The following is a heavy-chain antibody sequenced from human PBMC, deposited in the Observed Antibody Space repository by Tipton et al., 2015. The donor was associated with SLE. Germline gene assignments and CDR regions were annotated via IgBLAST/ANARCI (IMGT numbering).Heavy chain of an antibody. Sequence: TLSLTCAVSGGSISSGDYSWSWIRQPPGKGLEWIGHLYDSGGTYYNPSLRSRVTISVDSPKNQFSLRLTSVTAADTAVYYCARTHMEPYYFDYWGQGALVTVSS. D-gene: IGHD1-26*01. CDR3: ARTHMEPYYFDY. V-gene: IGHV4-30-2*01. J-gene: IGHJ4*02. CDR2: LYDSGGT. CDR1: GGSISSGDYS.